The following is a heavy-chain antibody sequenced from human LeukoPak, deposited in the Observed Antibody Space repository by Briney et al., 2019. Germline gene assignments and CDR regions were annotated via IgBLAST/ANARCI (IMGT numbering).Heavy chain of an antibody. D-gene: IGHD4-17*01. V-gene: IGHV1-46*01. CDR1: GYTFTSYY. CDR3: ARDTVTSRFDY. Sequence: SVKVSCKASGYTFTSYYIQGVRQAPGQGLEWMGIITPSGGSTSYAQKFQGRVTMPRDTSTSTVYMELSSLRSEDTAVYYCARDTVTSRFDYWGQGTLVTVSS. CDR2: ITPSGGST. J-gene: IGHJ4*02.